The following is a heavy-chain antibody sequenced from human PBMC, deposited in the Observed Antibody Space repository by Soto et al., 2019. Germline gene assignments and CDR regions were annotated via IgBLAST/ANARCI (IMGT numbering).Heavy chain of an antibody. CDR3: ASLGIDWVTVNF. Sequence: GGSLRLSCAVSGITFNNYAMSWVRQAPGKGLEWVSAISGGGDSTYYADSVKGRFTISRDNSKNTLSLQMGSLRAEDTAMYYCASLGIDWVTVNFWGQGTLVTVSS. CDR1: GITFNNYA. V-gene: IGHV3-23*01. D-gene: IGHD3-9*01. CDR2: ISGGGDST. J-gene: IGHJ4*02.